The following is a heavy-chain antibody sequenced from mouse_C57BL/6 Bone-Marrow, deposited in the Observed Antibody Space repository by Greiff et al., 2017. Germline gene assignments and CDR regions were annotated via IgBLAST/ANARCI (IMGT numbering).Heavy chain of an antibody. Sequence: QVQLQQPGAELVKPGASVKLSCKASGYTFTSYWMQWVKQRPGQGLAWIGEIDPSGSYTNYNQKFQGKATLTVDTSSSTAYMHLSSLTSVDSAVYYCAPLQAWFAYWGQGTLVTVSA. J-gene: IGHJ3*01. CDR2: IDPSGSYT. V-gene: IGHV1-50*01. CDR3: APLQAWFAY. CDR1: GYTFTSYW. D-gene: IGHD6-1*01.